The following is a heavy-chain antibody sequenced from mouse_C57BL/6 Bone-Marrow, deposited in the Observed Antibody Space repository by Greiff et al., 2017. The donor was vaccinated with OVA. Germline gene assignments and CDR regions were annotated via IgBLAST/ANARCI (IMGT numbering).Heavy chain of an antibody. CDR2: IDPENGDT. V-gene: IGHV14-4*01. CDR3: TTIWDGGVDD. J-gene: IGHJ2*01. D-gene: IGHD4-1*01. CDR1: GFNFKDDC. Sequence: VQLQQSGAELVRPGASVKLSCTASGFNFKDDCMHWVKQRPEQGLEWIGRIDPENGDTEYAAKFKGKATLTADTSSNTAYLQLSSLTSADTAVSYCTTIWDGGVDDWGQGTTLTVSS.